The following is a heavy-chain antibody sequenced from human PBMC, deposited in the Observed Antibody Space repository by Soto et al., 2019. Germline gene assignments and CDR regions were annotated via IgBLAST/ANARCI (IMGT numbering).Heavy chain of an antibody. Sequence: EVQLVESGGTLVQPGGSLRLSCAASGFTFSSYSMNWVRQAPGKGLEWVSYISRSSSTIYYADSVKGRFTISRDNAKNSLYLQMNSLRAEDTAVYYCAIPTYYDILTGYPIDYWGQGTLVTVSS. V-gene: IGHV3-48*01. CDR1: GFTFSSYS. J-gene: IGHJ4*02. CDR2: ISRSSSTI. CDR3: AIPTYYDILTGYPIDY. D-gene: IGHD3-9*01.